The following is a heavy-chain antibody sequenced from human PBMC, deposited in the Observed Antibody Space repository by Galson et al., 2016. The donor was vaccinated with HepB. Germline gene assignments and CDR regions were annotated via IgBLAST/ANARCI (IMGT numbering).Heavy chain of an antibody. CDR1: GFTFRDYA. CDR2: IGGSGTHT. V-gene: IGHV3-23*01. D-gene: IGHD3-10*01. Sequence: SLRLSCAGSGFTFRDYAMNWVRQAPGKGLEWVSAIGGSGTHTYYPDSVKGRFFISRDNSNNTVHLQMNSLRAEDTAIYYCAKRSNFGDFDHWGQGVLVAVSS. J-gene: IGHJ4*02. CDR3: AKRSNFGDFDH.